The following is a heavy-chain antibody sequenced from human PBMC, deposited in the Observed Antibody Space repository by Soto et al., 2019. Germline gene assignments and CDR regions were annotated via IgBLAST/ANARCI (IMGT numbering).Heavy chain of an antibody. Sequence: ASVKVSWNASCYTSTSCGISWVRQSPGQGLEWMGLIIAYNGNTKYAQKLQGRVTMTTDTSTSTAYMELRSLRSDDTAVYYCATNSGSYNSWFDPWRQGTLVTVSS. J-gene: IGHJ5*02. D-gene: IGHD1-26*01. CDR1: CYTSTSCG. V-gene: IGHV1-18*04. CDR3: ATNSGSYNSWFDP. CDR2: IIAYNGNT.